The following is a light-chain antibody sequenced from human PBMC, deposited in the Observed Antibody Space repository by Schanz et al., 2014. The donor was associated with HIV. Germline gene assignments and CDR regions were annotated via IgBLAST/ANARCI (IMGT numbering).Light chain of an antibody. Sequence: QSALTQPASVSGSPGQSITISCTGTSSDVGGYNYVSWYQQHPGKAPQLMIYDVNNRPSGASPRFSASKSGITASLTISGLQADDEGDYYCCSYSRVGTPHYVFGTGTKLTVL. CDR3: CSYSRVGTPHYV. V-gene: IGLV2-14*03. CDR2: DVN. J-gene: IGLJ1*01. CDR1: SSDVGGYNY.